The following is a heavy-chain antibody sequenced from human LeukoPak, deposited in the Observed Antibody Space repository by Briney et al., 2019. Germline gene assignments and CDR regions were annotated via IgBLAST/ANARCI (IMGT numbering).Heavy chain of an antibody. CDR2: ISPSSSYI. Sequence: PGGSLRLSCAASGFTFGSYSMNWVRQAPGKGLEWVSSISPSSSYIYYADSVKGRFTISRDNAKNSLYLQMHSLRAEDTAVYYCARDFPPRGAGDAFDIWGQGTMVTVSS. J-gene: IGHJ3*02. V-gene: IGHV3-21*01. CDR1: GFTFGSYS. D-gene: IGHD3-10*01. CDR3: ARDFPPRGAGDAFDI.